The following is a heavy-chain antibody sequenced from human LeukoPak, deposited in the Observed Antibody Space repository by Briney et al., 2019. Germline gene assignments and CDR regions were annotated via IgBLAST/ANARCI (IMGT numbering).Heavy chain of an antibody. CDR2: ISYDGSNK. D-gene: IGHD1-26*01. V-gene: IGHV3-30*03. CDR1: GFAFSSYG. CDR3: ARDRSGIYDAFDI. J-gene: IGHJ3*02. Sequence: GGSLRLSCAASGFAFSSYGFHWVRQAPGKGLEWVAVISYDGSNKDYADSVKGRFTISRDSSKNTLYLQLNSLRAEDTAVYYCARDRSGIYDAFDIWGQGTMVTVSS.